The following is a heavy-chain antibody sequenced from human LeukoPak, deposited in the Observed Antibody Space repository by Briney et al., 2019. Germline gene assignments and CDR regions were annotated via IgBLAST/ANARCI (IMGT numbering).Heavy chain of an antibody. D-gene: IGHD2-2*01. V-gene: IGHV5-10-1*01. CDR1: GSIFTSYW. J-gene: IGHJ5*02. CDR3: ARLGPAAILGPNWFDP. Sequence: PGASLQISCKGSGSIFTSYWISWGRQLPGKGLEWMGRIDPSDSYTNYSPSFEGHVTISADTSISTAYLQWSSLKASDTAMYYCARLGPAAILGPNWFDPWGQGTLVTVSS. CDR2: IDPSDSYT.